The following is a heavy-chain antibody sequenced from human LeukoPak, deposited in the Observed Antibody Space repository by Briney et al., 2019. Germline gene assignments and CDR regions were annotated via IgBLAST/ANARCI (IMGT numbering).Heavy chain of an antibody. Sequence: GGSLRLSCAPSGFTFSSYGMTWVRQAPGKGLEWVSAISGSGGSTYYADSVKGRSTIPRDNSKNTLYLQMNSLRAEDTAVYYCAKFGLAGSGRYHDAFDIWGQGTMVTVSS. J-gene: IGHJ3*02. D-gene: IGHD3-10*01. V-gene: IGHV3-23*01. CDR1: GFTFSSYG. CDR3: AKFGLAGSGRYHDAFDI. CDR2: ISGSGGST.